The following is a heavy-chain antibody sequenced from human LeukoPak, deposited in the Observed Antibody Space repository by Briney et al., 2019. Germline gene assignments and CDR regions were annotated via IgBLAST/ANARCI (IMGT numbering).Heavy chain of an antibody. V-gene: IGHV4-34*01. CDR1: GGSFSGYY. J-gene: IGHJ6*02. CDR2: INHSGST. Sequence: PSETLSLTCAVYGGSFSGYYWSWIRQPPGKGLEWIGEINHSGSTNYNPSLKSRVTISVDTSKNQFSLKLSSVTAADTAVYYCASGAPGYYYGMDVWGQGTTVTVSS. CDR3: ASGAPGYYYGMDV.